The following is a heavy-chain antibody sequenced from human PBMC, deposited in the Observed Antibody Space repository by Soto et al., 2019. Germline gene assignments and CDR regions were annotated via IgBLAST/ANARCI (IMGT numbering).Heavy chain of an antibody. J-gene: IGHJ3*02. CDR2: ISAYNGNT. V-gene: IGHV1-18*01. CDR3: ARAGWVDSSAYYYPSAFDI. D-gene: IGHD3-22*01. Sequence: GASVKVSCKASGYTFTSYGISWVRQAPGQGLEWMGWISAYNGNTNYAQKLQGRVTMTTDTYTSTAYMELRSLRSDDTAVYYCARAGWVDSSAYYYPSAFDIWGQGTMVTVSS. CDR1: GYTFTSYG.